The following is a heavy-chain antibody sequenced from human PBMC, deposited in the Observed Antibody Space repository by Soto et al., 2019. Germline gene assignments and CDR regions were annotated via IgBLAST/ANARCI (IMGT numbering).Heavy chain of an antibody. CDR3: ATNVAHIAVLLGLDAFDI. D-gene: IGHD2-21*01. Sequence: EVQLVESGGGLVEPGGSIRLSCAASGFTFNNAWMSWVRQAPGKGLEWIGRIKSTTDGGAIDYAAPVKGRFTISRDDSENTLYLQMSSLKTEDTAVYFCATNVAHIAVLLGLDAFDIWGQGTMVTVSS. CDR2: IKSTTDGGAI. V-gene: IGHV3-15*01. J-gene: IGHJ3*02. CDR1: GFTFNNAW.